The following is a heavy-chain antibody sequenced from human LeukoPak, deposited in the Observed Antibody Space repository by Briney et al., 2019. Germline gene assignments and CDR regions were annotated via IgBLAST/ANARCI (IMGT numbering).Heavy chain of an antibody. D-gene: IGHD2/OR15-2a*01. Sequence: GGSLKISCKTSGYIFSNYWIAWVRQTPGKGLEWMGIIYPHDFNVKYSPSFQGHVTISVDKSVSTAYLQWNTLKASDTATYFCTRREYNDYWTAFPFWGQGTEVAVSS. V-gene: IGHV5-51*01. CDR2: IYPHDFNV. CDR1: GYIFSNYW. CDR3: TRREYNDYWTAFPF. J-gene: IGHJ4*02.